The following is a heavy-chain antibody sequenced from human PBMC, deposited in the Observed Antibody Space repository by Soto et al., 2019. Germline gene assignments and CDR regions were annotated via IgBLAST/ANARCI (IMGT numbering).Heavy chain of an antibody. V-gene: IGHV1-3*01. CDR3: ARVPQFLYSGSFDY. CDR2: INAGNGNT. J-gene: IGHJ4*02. Sequence: ASVKVSCKASGYTFTSYAMHWVRQAPGQRLEWMGWINAGNGNTKYSQKFQGRVTITRDTSASTAYMELSSRRSEDTAVYYCARVPQFLYSGSFDYWGQGTLVTVSS. CDR1: GYTFTSYA. D-gene: IGHD1-26*01.